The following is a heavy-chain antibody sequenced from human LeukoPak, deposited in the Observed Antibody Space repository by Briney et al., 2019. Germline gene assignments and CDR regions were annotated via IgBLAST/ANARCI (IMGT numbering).Heavy chain of an antibody. CDR2: IYYSGST. D-gene: IGHD3-16*01. V-gene: IGHV4-31*03. J-gene: IGHJ4*02. CDR1: GGSISSGGYY. Sequence: SETLSLTCTVSGGSISSGGYYWSWIRQHPGKGLEWIGYIYYSGSTYYNPSLKSRIAMSVDTSKSQFSLSLSSVTAADTAVYYCARWGGSVVWSFDLWGQGTLVTVSS. CDR3: ARWGGSVVWSFDL.